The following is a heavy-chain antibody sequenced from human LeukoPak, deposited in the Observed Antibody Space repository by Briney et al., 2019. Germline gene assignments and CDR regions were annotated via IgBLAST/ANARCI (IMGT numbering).Heavy chain of an antibody. V-gene: IGHV3-7*01. Sequence: GGSLRLSCAASGFTFSSYWMSWVRQAPGKGLEWVANIKQDGSEKYYVDSVKGRFTISRDNAKNSLYLQMNSLRAEDTAVYYCAREEMGGTARSGALYWGQGTLATVSS. CDR2: IKQDGSEK. J-gene: IGHJ4*02. CDR1: GFTFSSYW. CDR3: AREEMGGTARSGALY. D-gene: IGHD3-10*01.